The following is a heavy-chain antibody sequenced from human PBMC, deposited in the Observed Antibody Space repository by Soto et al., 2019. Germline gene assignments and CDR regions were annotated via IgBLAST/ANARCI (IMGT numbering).Heavy chain of an antibody. D-gene: IGHD3-10*01. CDR1: GFTFSSYE. J-gene: IGHJ6*02. CDR2: ISSSGSTI. Sequence: GGSLRLSCAASGFTFSSYEMNWVRQAPGKGLEWVSYISSSGSTIYYADSVKGRFTISRDNAKNSLYLQMNSLRAEDTAVYYCASLNMGNYYGMDVWGQGTTVTVSS. V-gene: IGHV3-48*03. CDR3: ASLNMGNYYGMDV.